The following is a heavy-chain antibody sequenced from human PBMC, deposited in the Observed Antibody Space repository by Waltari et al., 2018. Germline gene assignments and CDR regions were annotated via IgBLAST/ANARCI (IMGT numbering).Heavy chain of an antibody. V-gene: IGHV3-23*01. Sequence: EVQLLESGGGLVQPGGSLRLSCAASGFTFSSYAMSWVRQAPGKGLEWVSAISGSGGSTYYADSVKGRFTISRDNSKNTLYLQMNSLRAEDTAVYYCAKDRTYYYDSSGYSGYYGMDVWGQGTTVTVSS. CDR1: GFTFSSYA. CDR3: AKDRTYYYDSSGYSGYYGMDV. D-gene: IGHD3-22*01. CDR2: ISGSGGST. J-gene: IGHJ6*02.